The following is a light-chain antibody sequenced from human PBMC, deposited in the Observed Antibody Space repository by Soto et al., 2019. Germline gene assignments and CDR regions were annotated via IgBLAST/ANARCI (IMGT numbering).Light chain of an antibody. CDR3: QQSHNMPFT. CDR1: QSITNY. J-gene: IGKJ3*01. CDR2: AAS. Sequence: DIQMTQSPSSLSASVGDRVTITCRASQSITNYLNWYQHKPGKAPKLLVYAASSLQSGVTSRFSGSGSGTDFTLTISSLQPEDFATYFCQQSHNMPFTFCPGTKVDIK. V-gene: IGKV1-39*01.